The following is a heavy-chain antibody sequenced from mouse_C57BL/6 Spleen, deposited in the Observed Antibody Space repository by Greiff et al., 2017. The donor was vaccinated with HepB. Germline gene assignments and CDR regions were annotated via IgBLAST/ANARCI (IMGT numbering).Heavy chain of an antibody. Sequence: VKLQQPGAELVKPGASVKLSCKASGYTFTSYWMHWVKQRPGQGLEWIGMIHPNSGSTNYNEKFKSKATLTVDKSSSTAYMQLSSLTSEDSAVYYCARSGDYYYGFYFDYWGQGTTLTVSS. CDR1: GYTFTSYW. CDR3: ARSGDYYYGFYFDY. V-gene: IGHV1-64*01. CDR2: IHPNSGST. J-gene: IGHJ2*01. D-gene: IGHD1-1*01.